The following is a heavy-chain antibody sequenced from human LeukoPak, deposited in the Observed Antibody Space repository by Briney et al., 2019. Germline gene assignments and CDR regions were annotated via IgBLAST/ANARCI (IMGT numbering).Heavy chain of an antibody. V-gene: IGHV3-53*01. J-gene: IGHJ4*02. Sequence: GGSLRLSCTASGFTVSSNYMSWVRQAPGKGLEWVSVIYSGGSTYYADSVKGRFTISRDNSKNTLYLQMNSLRAEDTAVYYCARTSTSGSYFRFDYWGQGTLVTVSS. CDR3: ARTSTSGSYFRFDY. D-gene: IGHD3-10*01. CDR1: GFTVSSNY. CDR2: IYSGGST.